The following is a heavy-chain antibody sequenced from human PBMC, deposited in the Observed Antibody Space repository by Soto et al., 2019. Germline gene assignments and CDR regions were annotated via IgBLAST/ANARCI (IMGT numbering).Heavy chain of an antibody. D-gene: IGHD2-2*01. Sequence: PGGSLSLSCAASGFTFSSYAMHWVRQAPGKGLEWVAVISYDGSNKYYADSVKGRFTISRDNSKNTLYLQMNSLRAEDTAVYYCARGSIAPAPPGGFTYFDYWGQGTLVTVSS. CDR1: GFTFSSYA. CDR2: ISYDGSNK. CDR3: ARGSIAPAPPGGFTYFDY. V-gene: IGHV3-30-3*01. J-gene: IGHJ4*02.